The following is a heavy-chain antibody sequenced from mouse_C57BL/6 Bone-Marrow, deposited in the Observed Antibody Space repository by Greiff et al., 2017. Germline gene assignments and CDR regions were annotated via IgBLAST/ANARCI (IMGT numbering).Heavy chain of an antibody. CDR2: IYPGSGNT. Sequence: VQGVESGAELVRPGASVKLSCKASGYTFTDYYINWVKQRPGQGLEWIARIYPGSGNTYYNEKFKGKATLTAEKSSSTAYMQLSSLTSEDSAVYFCARGRWLLGAWFAYWGQGTLVTVSA. V-gene: IGHV1-76*01. CDR3: ARGRWLLGAWFAY. CDR1: GYTFTDYY. D-gene: IGHD2-3*01. J-gene: IGHJ3*01.